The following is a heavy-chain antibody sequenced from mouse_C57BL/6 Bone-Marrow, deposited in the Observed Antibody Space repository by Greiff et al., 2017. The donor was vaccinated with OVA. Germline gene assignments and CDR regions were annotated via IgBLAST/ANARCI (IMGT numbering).Heavy chain of an antibody. J-gene: IGHJ3*01. D-gene: IGHD3-2*02. V-gene: IGHV1-15*01. CDR3: TRQLRLAWFAY. CDR1: GYTFTDYE. CDR2: IDPETGGT. Sequence: VKLQESGAELVRPGASVTLSCKASGYTFTDYEMHWVKQTPVHGLEWIGAIDPETGGTAYNQKFKGKAILTADKSSSTAYMELRSLTSEDSAVYYCTRQLRLAWFAYWGQGTLVTVSA.